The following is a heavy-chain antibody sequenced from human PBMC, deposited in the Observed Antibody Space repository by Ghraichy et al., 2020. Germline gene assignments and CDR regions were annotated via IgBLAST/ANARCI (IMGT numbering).Heavy chain of an antibody. J-gene: IGHJ6*02. V-gene: IGHV3-15*01. CDR3: TTEHIVGATPHLGYYYGMDV. Sequence: GGSLRLSCAASGFTFSNAWMSWVRQAPGKGLEWVGRIKSKTDGGTTDYAAPVKGRFTISRDDSKNTLYLQMNSLKTEDTAVYYCTTEHIVGATPHLGYYYGMDVWGQGTTVTVSS. CDR2: IKSKTDGGTT. D-gene: IGHD1-26*01. CDR1: GFTFSNAW.